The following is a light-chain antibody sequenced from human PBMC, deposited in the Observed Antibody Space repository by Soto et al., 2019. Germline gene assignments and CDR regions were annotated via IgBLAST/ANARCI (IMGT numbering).Light chain of an antibody. Sequence: DIQMTQFPSTLSASVRERVTNTCRASQTTNTWLAWYQQKPRTAPKLLIYDASSLEGGVPSRFSASGSGTEFTLTISSLQPDDLATYYCQQYISYPYTFGQGTKVDI. CDR1: QTTNTW. CDR3: QQYISYPYT. CDR2: DAS. V-gene: IGKV1-5*01. J-gene: IGKJ2*01.